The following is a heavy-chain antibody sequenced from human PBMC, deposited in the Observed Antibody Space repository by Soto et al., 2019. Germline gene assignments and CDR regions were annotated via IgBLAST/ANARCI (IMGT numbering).Heavy chain of an antibody. Sequence: EVQLLESAGGLVQPGGSLRLSCAASGFTFNNYAMTWVRQAPGKGLEWVSAIRGGGDTTSYADSVKGRFTVSRDGSKNTLYLQMSSLRAEDTALYYCAKGRGGSGSLTPRVDFWGQGTLVTVSS. CDR1: GFTFNNYA. CDR2: IRGGGDTT. CDR3: AKGRGGSGSLTPRVDF. D-gene: IGHD3-10*01. J-gene: IGHJ4*02. V-gene: IGHV3-23*01.